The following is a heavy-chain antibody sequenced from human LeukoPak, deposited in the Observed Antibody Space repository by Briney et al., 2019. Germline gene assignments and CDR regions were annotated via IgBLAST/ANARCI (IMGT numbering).Heavy chain of an antibody. D-gene: IGHD3-22*01. V-gene: IGHV3-7*01. CDR1: GFTFSSYW. J-gene: IGHJ4*02. Sequence: GGSLRLSCAASGFTFSSYWMSWVRQAPGKGLEWVANIKQDGSEKYYVDSVKGRFTISRDNAKNSLYLQMNSLRAEDTAVHYCARGFDSRFFDYWGQGTLVTVSS. CDR3: ARGFDSRFFDY. CDR2: IKQDGSEK.